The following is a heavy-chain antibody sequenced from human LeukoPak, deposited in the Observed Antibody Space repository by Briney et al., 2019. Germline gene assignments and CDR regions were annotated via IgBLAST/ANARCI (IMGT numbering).Heavy chain of an antibody. J-gene: IGHJ4*02. D-gene: IGHD6-13*01. CDR1: GFTVSSNY. CDR3: ARYSSSWYYFDY. CDR2: IYSGGST. V-gene: IGHV3-66*02. Sequence: GGSLRLSCAASGFTVSSNYMSWVRQAPGKGLEWVSVIYSGGSTYYADSVKGRFTISRDNSNNTLYLQMNSLRAEDTAVYYCARYSSSWYYFDYWGQGTLVTVSS.